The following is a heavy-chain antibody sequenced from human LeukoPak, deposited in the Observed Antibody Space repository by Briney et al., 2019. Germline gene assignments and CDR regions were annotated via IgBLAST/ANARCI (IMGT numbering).Heavy chain of an antibody. Sequence: ASVRVSFKASGYTFTNYALHWVRQAPGQSREWMGWINSGNDNTKYSRNFQGRVTITRDTSASTAYMELSSLRSEDTAVYYCARDYEWSPGDYWGQGTLVTVSS. J-gene: IGHJ4*02. CDR3: ARDYEWSPGDY. CDR1: GYTFTNYA. D-gene: IGHD2-8*01. V-gene: IGHV1-3*01. CDR2: INSGNDNT.